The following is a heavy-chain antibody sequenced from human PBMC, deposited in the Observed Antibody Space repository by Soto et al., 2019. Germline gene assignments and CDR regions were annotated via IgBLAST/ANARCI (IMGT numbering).Heavy chain of an antibody. CDR2: ISYDGSNK. D-gene: IGHD2-15*01. J-gene: IGHJ4*02. V-gene: IGHV3-30*18. Sequence: PGGSLRLSCAASGFTFSSYGMHWVRQAPGKGLEWVAVISYDGSNKYYADSVKGRFTISRDNSKNTLYLQMNSLRAEDTAVYYCAKDATPRGGYFDYWGQGTLVTVSS. CDR3: AKDATPRGGYFDY. CDR1: GFTFSSYG.